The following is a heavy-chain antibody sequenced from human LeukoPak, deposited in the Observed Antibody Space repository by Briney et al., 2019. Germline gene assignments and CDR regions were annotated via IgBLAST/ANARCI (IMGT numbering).Heavy chain of an antibody. J-gene: IGHJ4*02. CDR2: IIPIFGTA. Sequence: SVKVSCKASGGTFSSYAISWVRQAPGQGLEWMGRIIPIFGTANYAQKFQGRVTITTDESTSTAYMELSSLRSEDTAVYYCARDEGIWSGYDYAPFDYWGQGTLVIVSS. D-gene: IGHD3-3*01. CDR1: GGTFSSYA. V-gene: IGHV1-69*05. CDR3: ARDEGIWSGYDYAPFDY.